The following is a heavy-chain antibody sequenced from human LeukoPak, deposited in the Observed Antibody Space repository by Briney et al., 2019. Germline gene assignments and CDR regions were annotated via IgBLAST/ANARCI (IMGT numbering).Heavy chain of an antibody. D-gene: IGHD7-27*01. J-gene: IGHJ3*01. CDR1: GYTLTDNH. CDR2: IDPNSGVT. CDR3: ARELGINAFDV. V-gene: IGHV1-2*02. Sequence: ASVKVSCKSSGYTLTDNHLYWLRQAPGQGLELMGWIDPNSGVTNFAQNFQGRLTMTRDTSISTAYMELSRLTSDDTTLYYCARELGINAFDVWGPGTMVTVSS.